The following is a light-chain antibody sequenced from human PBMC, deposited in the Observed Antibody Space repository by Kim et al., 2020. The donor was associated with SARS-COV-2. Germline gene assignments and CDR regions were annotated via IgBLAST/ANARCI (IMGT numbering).Light chain of an antibody. CDR1: QSVSSCD. CDR3: QQYGSSPWT. Sequence: SPGERATPPRTASQSVSSCDLAWSHQKPGQAPSLLTYGATSRATGIPDRFSGSGAGTDFTLTIRRLEPEDFAVYYCQQYGSSPWTFGQGTKMEIK. J-gene: IGKJ1*01. CDR2: GAT. V-gene: IGKV3-20*01.